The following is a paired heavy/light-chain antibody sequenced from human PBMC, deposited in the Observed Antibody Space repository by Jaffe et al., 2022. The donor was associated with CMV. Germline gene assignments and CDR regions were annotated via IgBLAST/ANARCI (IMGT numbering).Light chain of an antibody. V-gene: IGKV1-39*01. CDR3: QQTNTSPVT. CDR2: GAS. CDR1: QSITAY. Sequence: DIQMTQSPSSLSASVGDRVTITCRASQSITAYLNWYQQNPGKAPNLLIFGASILQSGVPSRFSGSGSGTDFTLTISSLQPEDFATYFCQQTNTSPVTFGQGTRLDI. J-gene: IGKJ5*01.
Heavy chain of an antibody. J-gene: IGHJ4*02. CDR3: AKDSGYSYGSHAFDS. D-gene: IGHD5-18*01. Sequence: QVQLQESGPGLVKPSETLSLTCTVSGGSISDYYWNWIRQSAGKGLEWIGRMHSSGSIEYNPSHKSRVTMSVDTSKNQFSLKLSSVTAADTALYYCAKDSGYSYGSHAFDSWGQGTLVTVSP. V-gene: IGHV4-4*07. CDR2: MHSSGSI. CDR1: GGSISDYY.